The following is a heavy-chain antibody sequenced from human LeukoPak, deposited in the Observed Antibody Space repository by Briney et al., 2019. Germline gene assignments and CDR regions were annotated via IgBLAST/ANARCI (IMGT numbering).Heavy chain of an antibody. CDR2: IYYSGST. J-gene: IGHJ6*02. CDR3: ARVGGGTQNKYYYYGMDV. V-gene: IGHV4-59*01. Sequence: SETLSLTCTVSGGSISSYYWSWIRQPPGKGLEWIGYIYYSGSTNYNPSLKSRVTISVDTSKNQFSLKLSSVTAADTAVYYCARVGGGTQNKYYYYGMDVSGQGTTVTVSS. D-gene: IGHD1-26*01. CDR1: GGSISSYY.